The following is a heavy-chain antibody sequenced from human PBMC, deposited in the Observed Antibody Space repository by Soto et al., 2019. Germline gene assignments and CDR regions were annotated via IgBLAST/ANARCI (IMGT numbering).Heavy chain of an antibody. CDR3: VTGRSICYRQSFDF. D-gene: IGHD2-2*02. Sequence: EVRLLESGGGMVQPGGSLRLSCEASGFTFSSYSMTWVRQAPGKGLEWVSVISGDGGRTDYADSVKGRFSISRDNSNDALYLQMRGLRADDTAVYFCVTGRSICYRQSFDFWGQGTLVTVSS. CDR2: ISGDGGRT. V-gene: IGHV3-23*01. CDR1: GFTFSSYS. J-gene: IGHJ4*02.